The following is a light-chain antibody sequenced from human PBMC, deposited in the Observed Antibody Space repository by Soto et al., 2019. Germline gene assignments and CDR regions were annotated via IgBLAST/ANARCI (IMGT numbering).Light chain of an antibody. J-gene: IGKJ2*01. CDR3: QQYHTLPVT. V-gene: IGKV1-33*01. Sequence: DIQMTQSPSSLSASVGDRVTITCQASQDISNYLNWYQQKPGKAPKLLMFDASKLETGVPSRFSGREPGTNFTFTISSLQPEDSATYFCQQYHTLPVTFGLGTKLEIK. CDR1: QDISNY. CDR2: DAS.